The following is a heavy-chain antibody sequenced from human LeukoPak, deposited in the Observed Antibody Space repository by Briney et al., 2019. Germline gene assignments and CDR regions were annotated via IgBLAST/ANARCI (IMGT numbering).Heavy chain of an antibody. CDR1: GGTFLSYV. V-gene: IGHV1-69*04. D-gene: IGHD3-16*01. CDR3: SSTPGDSYYYYGMDV. J-gene: IGHJ6*02. Sequence: SVKVSCKASGGTFLSYVISWVRQAPGKGVEWMGRSISIFGIANYAQKFQGRVTITADKSTSTDYMELSSLRSEDTAVYYCSSTPGDSYYYYGMDVWGQGTTVTVSS. CDR2: SISIFGIA.